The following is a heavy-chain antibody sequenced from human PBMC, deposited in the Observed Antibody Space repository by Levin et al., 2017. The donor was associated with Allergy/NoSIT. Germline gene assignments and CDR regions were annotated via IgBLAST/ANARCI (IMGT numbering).Heavy chain of an antibody. D-gene: IGHD2-15*01. CDR2: IIPILGIA. Sequence: KISCKASGGTFSSYTISWVRQAPGQGLEWMGRIIPILGIANYAQKFQGRVTITADKSTSTAYMELSSLRSEDTAVYYCARGLGSGKGAFDIWGQGTMVTVSS. CDR1: GGTFSSYT. J-gene: IGHJ3*02. CDR3: ARGLGSGKGAFDI. V-gene: IGHV1-69*02.